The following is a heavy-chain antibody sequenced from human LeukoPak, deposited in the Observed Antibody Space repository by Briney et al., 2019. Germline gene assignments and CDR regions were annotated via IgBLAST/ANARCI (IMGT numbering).Heavy chain of an antibody. D-gene: IGHD4-17*01. CDR3: AKGGVWTAVTKPGQYYYYGMDV. J-gene: IGHJ6*02. CDR1: GFTFSSYG. V-gene: IGHV3-30*18. CDR2: ISYDGSNK. Sequence: PGRSLRLSCAASGFTFSSYGMHWVRQAPGKGLEWVAVISYDGSNKYYADSVKGRFTISRDNSKNTLYLQMNSLRADDTAVYYCAKGGVWTAVTKPGQYYYYGMDVWGQGTTVTVSS.